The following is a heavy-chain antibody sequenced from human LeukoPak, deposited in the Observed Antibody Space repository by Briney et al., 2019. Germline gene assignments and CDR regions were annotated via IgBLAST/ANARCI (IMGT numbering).Heavy chain of an antibody. J-gene: IGHJ5*02. Sequence: QPGGSLILSCAASGFSFSGYEMHWVRQAPGKGLEWLSSISTTGWTTYYADSVKGRFTISRDNAKNSVHLQMNSLRAEDTAIYYCARADRLDGGPYLIGPWGQGTLVTVSS. CDR3: ARADRLDGGPYLIGP. V-gene: IGHV3-48*03. CDR1: GFSFSGYE. CDR2: ISTTGWTT. D-gene: IGHD2-21*01.